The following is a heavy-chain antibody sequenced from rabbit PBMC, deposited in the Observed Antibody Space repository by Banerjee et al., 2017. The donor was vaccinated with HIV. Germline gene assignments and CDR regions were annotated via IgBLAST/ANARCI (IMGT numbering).Heavy chain of an antibody. CDR3: VREAASSGYNL. Sequence: QSLEESGGDLVKPGASLTLTCTASGFSFSSSYWMWWVRQAPGKGLEWIGCIYTGSGDTCYASWAKGRFTISKTSSTTVTLQMASLTAADTATYFCVREAASSGYNLWGPGTLVTVS. CDR2: IYTGSGDT. J-gene: IGHJ4*01. CDR1: GFSFSSSYW. D-gene: IGHD1-1*01. V-gene: IGHV1S40*01.